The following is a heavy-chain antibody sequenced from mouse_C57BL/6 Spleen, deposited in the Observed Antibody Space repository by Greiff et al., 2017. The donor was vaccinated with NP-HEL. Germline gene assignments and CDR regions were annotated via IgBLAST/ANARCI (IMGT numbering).Heavy chain of an antibody. D-gene: IGHD1-1*01. CDR1: GYTFTSYW. Sequence: VQLQQPGAELVKPGASVKLSCKASGYTFTSYWMQWVKQRPGQGLEWIGEIDPSDSYTNYNQKFKGKATLTVDTSSSTAYMQLSSLTSEDSAVYYCARWPHYGSSPYAMDYWGQGTSVTVSS. J-gene: IGHJ4*01. V-gene: IGHV1-50*01. CDR2: IDPSDSYT. CDR3: ARWPHYGSSPYAMDY.